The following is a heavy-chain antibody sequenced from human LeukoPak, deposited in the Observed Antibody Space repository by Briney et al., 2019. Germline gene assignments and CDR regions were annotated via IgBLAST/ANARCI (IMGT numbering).Heavy chain of an antibody. CDR2: ISGSGGST. CDR1: GFTFSSYA. CDR3: AKVIGYRELWEDAFDI. D-gene: IGHD3-16*01. Sequence: QPGGSLRLSCAASGFTFSSYAMSWVRQAPGKGLEWVSAISGSGGSTYYADSVKGRFTISRDNSKNTLYLQMNSLRAEDTAVYYCAKVIGYRELWEDAFDIWGQGTMVTVSS. J-gene: IGHJ3*02. V-gene: IGHV3-23*01.